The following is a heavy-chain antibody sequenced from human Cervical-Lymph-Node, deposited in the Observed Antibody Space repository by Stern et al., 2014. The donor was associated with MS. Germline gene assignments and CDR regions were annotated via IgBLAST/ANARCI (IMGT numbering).Heavy chain of an antibody. V-gene: IGHV1-3*01. CDR3: ARDEGQWLARFDY. CDR2: INVANGNT. D-gene: IGHD6-19*01. J-gene: IGHJ4*02. Sequence: QDQLVQSGTEMKKPRASVKVSCKASGYSFTSHAIHWVRQAPGQRLEWVGWINVANGNTRHSPRLQGRVTIVRDTSASTVYLELSSLTSEDTSLYYCARDEGQWLARFDYWGQGTLVTVSS. CDR1: GYSFTSHA.